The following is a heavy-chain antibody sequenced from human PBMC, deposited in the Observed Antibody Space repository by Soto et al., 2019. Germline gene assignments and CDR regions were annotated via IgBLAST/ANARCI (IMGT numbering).Heavy chain of an antibody. CDR2: ISGSGGST. CDR1: GFTFSSYA. J-gene: IGHJ3*02. Sequence: GSLRLSCAASGFTFSSYAMSWVRQAPGKGLEWVSAISGSGGSTYYADSVKGRFTISRDNSKNTLYLQMNSLRAEDTAVYYCARSKLHSSGWYLGAFDIWGQGTMVTV. D-gene: IGHD6-19*01. CDR3: ARSKLHSSGWYLGAFDI. V-gene: IGHV3-23*01.